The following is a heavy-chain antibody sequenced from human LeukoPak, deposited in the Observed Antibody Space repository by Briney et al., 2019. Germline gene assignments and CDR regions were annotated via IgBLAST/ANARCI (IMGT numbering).Heavy chain of an antibody. CDR1: GFTFSSYA. V-gene: IGHV3-23*01. CDR3: AKSLGVGGYTRYKGFDQ. D-gene: IGHD5-24*01. Sequence: GGSLRLSCAASGFTFSSYAMNWVRQAPGKGLEWVSSISNSDGSTYHADFVKGRFTISRDNSKNTLHLQMNSLRAEDTAVYYCAKSLGVGGYTRYKGFDQWGQGTLVTVSS. CDR2: ISNSDGST. J-gene: IGHJ4*02.